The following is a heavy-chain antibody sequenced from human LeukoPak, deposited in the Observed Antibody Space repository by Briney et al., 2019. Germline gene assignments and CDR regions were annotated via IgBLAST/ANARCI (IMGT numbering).Heavy chain of an antibody. CDR2: ISYDGSNK. CDR3: AREKWGYSYGCLDY. CDR1: GFIFSSYA. J-gene: IGHJ4*02. D-gene: IGHD5-18*01. V-gene: IGHV3-30*04. Sequence: GGSLRLSCAASGFIFSSYAMHWVRQAPGKGLGWVAVISYDGSNKYYADSVKGRFTISRDNSKNTLYLQMNSLRVEDTAVYYCAREKWGYSYGCLDYWGQGTLVTVSS.